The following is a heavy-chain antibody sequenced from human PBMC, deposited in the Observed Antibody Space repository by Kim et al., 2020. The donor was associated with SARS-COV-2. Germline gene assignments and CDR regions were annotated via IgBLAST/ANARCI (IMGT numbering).Heavy chain of an antibody. CDR3: ARGRFTIDV. CDR2: ISSSGST. CDR1: GFTFSDSA. V-gene: IGHV3-23*01. D-gene: IGHD3-10*01. J-gene: IGHJ6*02. Sequence: GGSLRLSCAASGFTFSDSAMTWVRQAPGKGLEWVSDISSSGSTNYAASVKGRFTTSRDNSMNTLYLQMNSLRAEDTAVYYCARGRFTIDVWGQGTTVTVSS.